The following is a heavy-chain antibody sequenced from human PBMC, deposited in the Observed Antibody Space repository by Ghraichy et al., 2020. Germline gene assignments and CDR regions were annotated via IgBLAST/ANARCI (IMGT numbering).Heavy chain of an antibody. CDR1: GFTFTTYA. D-gene: IGHD2-15*01. CDR3: AQVGSCDGGRCYVPLDY. V-gene: IGHV3-23*01. J-gene: IGHJ4*02. CDR2: ISGNGDTT. Sequence: ETLSLTCAASGFTFTTYAMSWVRQAPGMGLEWVSTISGNGDTTYNADSVKGRFTISRDNSQNTLYLQMNSLRAEDTAMYYCAQVGSCDGGRCYVPLDYWGQGTLVTVSS.